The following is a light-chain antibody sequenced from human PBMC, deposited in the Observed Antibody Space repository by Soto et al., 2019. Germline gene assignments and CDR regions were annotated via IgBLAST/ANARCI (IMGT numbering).Light chain of an antibody. V-gene: IGLV2-14*01. CDR2: EVS. Sequence: QAALTQPASVSGSPGQSITISCTGTSSDVGGYNYVSWYQLHPGKAPKLMVYEVSNRPSGVSNRFSGSKSGNTASLTISGLQAEDEADYYCSSYTSSSTYVFGNGTKGTVL. CDR3: SSYTSSSTYV. J-gene: IGLJ1*01. CDR1: SSDVGGYNY.